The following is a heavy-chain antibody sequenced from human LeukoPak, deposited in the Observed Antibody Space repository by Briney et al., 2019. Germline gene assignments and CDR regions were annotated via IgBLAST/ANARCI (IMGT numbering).Heavy chain of an antibody. CDR1: GGSISSSSYY. V-gene: IGHV4-39*01. CDR3: ARHTQLYHTAFDY. Sequence: SETLSLTCTVSGGSISSSSYYWGWIRQPPGKGLEWIGSIYYSGRTYYSPSLKSRVTTSVDTSKNQFSLKLSSVTAADTAVYYCARHTQLYHTAFDYWGQGTLVTVSS. CDR2: IYYSGRT. D-gene: IGHD3-10*01. J-gene: IGHJ4*02.